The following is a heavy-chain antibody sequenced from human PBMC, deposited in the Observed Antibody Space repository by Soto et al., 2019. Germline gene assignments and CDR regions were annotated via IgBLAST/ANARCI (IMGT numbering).Heavy chain of an antibody. Sequence: GGSLRLSCAASGFTFSSYAMSGVRQAPGKGLEWVSAISGSGGSTHYADSVKGRFTISRDSSKNTVSLEMTSLRAEDTAVYYCAKGGRQWLVTSDFNYWGQGALVTVSS. D-gene: IGHD6-19*01. J-gene: IGHJ4*02. CDR3: AKGGRQWLVTSDFNY. CDR1: GFTFSSYA. V-gene: IGHV3-23*01. CDR2: ISGSGGST.